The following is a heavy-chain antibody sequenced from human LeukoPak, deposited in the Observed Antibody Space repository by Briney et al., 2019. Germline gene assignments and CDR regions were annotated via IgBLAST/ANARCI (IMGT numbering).Heavy chain of an antibody. CDR2: IYYSGST. D-gene: IGHD5-18*01. V-gene: IGHV4-59*12. CDR1: GGSISSYY. CDR3: ARGSPGYSYGGFDY. Sequence: SETLSLTCTVSGGSISSYYWSWIRQPPGKGLEWIGYIYYSGSTNYNPSLKSRATISVDTSKNQFSLKLSSVTAADTAVYYCARGSPGYSYGGFDYWGQGTLVTVSS. J-gene: IGHJ4*02.